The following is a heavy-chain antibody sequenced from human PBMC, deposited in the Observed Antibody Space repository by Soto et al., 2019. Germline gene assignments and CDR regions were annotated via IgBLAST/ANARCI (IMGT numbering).Heavy chain of an antibody. V-gene: IGHV5-51*01. CDR2: IYPGDSDT. J-gene: IGHJ5*02. CDR3: ARSYSSSWYLWWFDP. CDR1: GHSFTSYW. D-gene: IGHD6-13*01. Sequence: PGESLKISCKGSGHSFTSYWIGWVRQMPGKGLEWMGIIYPGDSDTRYSPSFQGQVTISADKSISTAYLQWSSLKASDTAMYYCARSYSSSWYLWWFDPWGQGTLVTVSS.